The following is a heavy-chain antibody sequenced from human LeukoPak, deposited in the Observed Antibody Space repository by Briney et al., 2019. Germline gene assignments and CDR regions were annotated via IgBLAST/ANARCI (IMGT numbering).Heavy chain of an antibody. CDR2: ISGSGGST. J-gene: IGHJ4*02. D-gene: IGHD4-17*01. Sequence: PGGSLRLSCAASGFTFSSDAMSWVRQAPGKGLEWVSAISGSGGSTYYADSVKGRFTISRDNSKNTLYLQMNSLRAEDTAVYYCAKAYGGTVTTWDYWGQGTLVTVSS. CDR1: GFTFSSDA. V-gene: IGHV3-23*01. CDR3: AKAYGGTVTTWDY.